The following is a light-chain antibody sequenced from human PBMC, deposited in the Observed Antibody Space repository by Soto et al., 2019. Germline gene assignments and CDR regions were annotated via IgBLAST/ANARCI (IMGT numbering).Light chain of an antibody. CDR3: QQYDTYWT. J-gene: IGKJ1*01. Sequence: DIQMTQSPSSLSASVGDRVTIICRASQTISSWLAWYQQKPGKAPKLLIYKASTLKSGVPSRFSGSGSGTEFTLTISSLQPDDFATYYCQQYDTYWTFGQGTKV. V-gene: IGKV1-5*03. CDR1: QTISSW. CDR2: KAS.